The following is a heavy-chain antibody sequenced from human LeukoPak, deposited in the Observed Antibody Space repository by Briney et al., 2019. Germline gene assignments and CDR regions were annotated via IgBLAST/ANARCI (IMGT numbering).Heavy chain of an antibody. Sequence: SETLSLTCTVSGGSISSGGYYWSWIRQHPGKGLEWIGYIYYSGSTYYNPSLKSRVTTSVDTSKNQFSLKLSSVTAADTAVYYCARLLRLYGDYDFDYWGQGTLVTVSS. D-gene: IGHD4-17*01. CDR2: IYYSGST. CDR3: ARLLRLYGDYDFDY. CDR1: GGSISSGGYY. V-gene: IGHV4-31*03. J-gene: IGHJ4*02.